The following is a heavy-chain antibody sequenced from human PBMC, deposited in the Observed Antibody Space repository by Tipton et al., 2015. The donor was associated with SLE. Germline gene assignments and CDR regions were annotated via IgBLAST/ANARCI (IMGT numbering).Heavy chain of an antibody. V-gene: IGHV3-21*03. J-gene: IGHJ4*02. CDR3: ARDASFGVGRRFDN. D-gene: IGHD3-3*01. Sequence: SLRLSCAASGFTFSSYNMNWVRQAPGKGLEWVSSISSSSSYIYYADSVKGRFTISRDNAKNSLYLQMNSLRAEDTAVYYCARDASFGVGRRFDNWGQGTLVTVSS. CDR2: ISSSSSYI. CDR1: GFTFSSYN.